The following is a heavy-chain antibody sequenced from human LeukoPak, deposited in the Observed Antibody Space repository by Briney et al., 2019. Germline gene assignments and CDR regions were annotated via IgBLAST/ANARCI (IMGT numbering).Heavy chain of an antibody. V-gene: IGHV3-48*03. CDR3: ARNYYYYMDV. Sequence: GGSLRLSCAASGFTFSNYEMKWVRQAPGQGLEWVSSITSDGRNIYYADSVKGRFTISRDNAKNLLYLQMNSLRAEDTAVYSCARNYYYYMDVWGKGTTVIVSS. CDR2: ITSDGRNI. J-gene: IGHJ6*03. CDR1: GFTFSNYE.